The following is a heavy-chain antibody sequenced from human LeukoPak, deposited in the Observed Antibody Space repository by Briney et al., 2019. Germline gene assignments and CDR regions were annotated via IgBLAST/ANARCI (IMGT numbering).Heavy chain of an antibody. CDR3: ASPFRSSGYYGDYYGMDV. V-gene: IGHV4-39*01. CDR1: GGSISSSSYS. D-gene: IGHD3-22*01. J-gene: IGHJ6*02. CDR2: IYYSGST. Sequence: PSETLSLTCTVSGGSISSSSYSWGWIRQPPGKGLEWIGSIYYSGSTYYNPSLKSRVTISVDTSKNQFSLKLSSVTAADTAVYYCASPFRSSGYYGDYYGMDVWGQGTTVTVSS.